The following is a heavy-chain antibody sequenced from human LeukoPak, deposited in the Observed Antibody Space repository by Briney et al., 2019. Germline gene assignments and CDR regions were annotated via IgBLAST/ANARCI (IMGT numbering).Heavy chain of an antibody. CDR2: ISWNSGTI. CDR1: GFIFDDYA. Sequence: GRSLRLSCAASGFIFDDYAMHWVRQAPGKGLEWVSGISWNSGTIDYADSVKGRFTISRDSPKNSLYLQMNSLRAEDTAVYYCARTDPGYSSGWFYSHFDYWGQGTLVTVSS. CDR3: ARTDPGYSSGWFYSHFDY. J-gene: IGHJ4*02. V-gene: IGHV3-9*01. D-gene: IGHD6-19*01.